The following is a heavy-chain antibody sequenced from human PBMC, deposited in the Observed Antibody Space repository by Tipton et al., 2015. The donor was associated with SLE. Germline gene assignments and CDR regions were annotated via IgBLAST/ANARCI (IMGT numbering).Heavy chain of an antibody. Sequence: TLSLTCAVYGGSFSGYYWSWIRQPPGKGLGWIGEINHSGSTNYNPSLKSRVTISVDTSKNQFSLKLSAVTAADTAVYYCAREGIAAAGLWGQGTLVTVSS. D-gene: IGHD6-13*01. CDR3: AREGIAAAGL. CDR2: INHSGST. V-gene: IGHV4-34*01. J-gene: IGHJ4*02. CDR1: GGSFSGYY.